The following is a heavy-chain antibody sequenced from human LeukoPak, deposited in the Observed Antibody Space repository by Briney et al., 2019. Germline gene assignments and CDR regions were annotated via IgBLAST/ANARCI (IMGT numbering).Heavy chain of an antibody. J-gene: IGHJ4*02. V-gene: IGHV3-7*03. D-gene: IGHD1-26*01. CDR2: IKQDGREK. Sequence: GGSLRLSCAASGFTFSSYWMSWVRQAPGKGLEWVANIKQDGREKYYVDSVKGRFTISRDNAKNVLFLQMNNLRAEDTAFYYCARGEWDLRDWGQGTLVIVSS. CDR3: ARGEWDLRD. CDR1: GFTFSSYW.